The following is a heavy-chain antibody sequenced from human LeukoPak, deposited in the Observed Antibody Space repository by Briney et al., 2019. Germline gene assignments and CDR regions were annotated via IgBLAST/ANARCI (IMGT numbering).Heavy chain of an antibody. J-gene: IGHJ3*02. V-gene: IGHV4-31*03. CDR2: IYYSGST. D-gene: IGHD3-9*01. CDR1: CVSLSSSSYY. CDR3: ANLRYFDWLGAFDI. Sequence: TLSLTCIVPCVSLSSSSYYWAWIRQHPGKGLEWIGYIYYSGSTYYNPSLKSRVTISVDTYKNQFSLKLSSVTAADTAVYYCANLRYFDWLGAFDIWGQGTMVTVSS.